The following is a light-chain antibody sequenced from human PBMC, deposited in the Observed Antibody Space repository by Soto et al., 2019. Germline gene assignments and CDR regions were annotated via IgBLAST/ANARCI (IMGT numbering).Light chain of an antibody. V-gene: IGKV3-20*01. Sequence: EIVLTQSPGTLSLCPGERATLSCRASQSVSSSYLAWYQQKPGQAPRLLIYGASSRATGIPDRFSGSGSGTDFTLTFSRLEPEDFAVYYCQQFGSSTLFTFGPGTKGDVK. CDR1: QSVSSSY. J-gene: IGKJ3*01. CDR3: QQFGSSTLFT. CDR2: GAS.